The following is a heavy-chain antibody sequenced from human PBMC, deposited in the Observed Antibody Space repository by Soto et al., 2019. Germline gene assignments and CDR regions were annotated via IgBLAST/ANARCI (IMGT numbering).Heavy chain of an antibody. CDR3: ARSRTSRPSDAFDI. J-gene: IGHJ3*02. Sequence: GGSLRLSCAASGFAFSSYSMNWVRQAPGKGLEWVSSISSSSSYIYYADSVKGRFTISRDNAKNSLYLQMNSLRAEDTAVYYCARSRTSRPSDAFDIWGQGTMVT. CDR2: ISSSSSYI. V-gene: IGHV3-21*01. CDR1: GFAFSSYS. D-gene: IGHD2-2*01.